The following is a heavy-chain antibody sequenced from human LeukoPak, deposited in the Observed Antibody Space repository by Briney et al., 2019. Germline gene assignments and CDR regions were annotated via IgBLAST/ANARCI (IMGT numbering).Heavy chain of an antibody. CDR3: ARNHYDSSGYYFRLGWFDP. V-gene: IGHV5-51*01. Sequence: GESLKISCKGSGYSFTSYWIGWLRQLPGKGLEWMGIIYPGDSDTRYSPSFQGQVTISADKSISTAYLQWSSLKASDTAMYYCARNHYDSSGYYFRLGWFDPWGQGTLVTVSS. CDR2: IYPGDSDT. D-gene: IGHD3-22*01. CDR1: GYSFTSYW. J-gene: IGHJ5*02.